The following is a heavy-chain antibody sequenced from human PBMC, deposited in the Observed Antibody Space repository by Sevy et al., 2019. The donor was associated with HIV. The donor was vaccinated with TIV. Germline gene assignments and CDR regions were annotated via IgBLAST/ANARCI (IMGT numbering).Heavy chain of an antibody. D-gene: IGHD6-13*01. CDR3: ARERQLVLDY. CDR1: GGSISSYY. CDR2: IYYSGST. J-gene: IGHJ4*02. V-gene: IGHV4-59*01. Sequence: SETLSLTCTVSGGSISSYYWSWIRQPPGKGLEWFGYIYYSGSTNYNPSLKSRVTITVDTSKNQFSLKLSSVTAADTAVYYCARERQLVLDYWGQGTLVTVSS.